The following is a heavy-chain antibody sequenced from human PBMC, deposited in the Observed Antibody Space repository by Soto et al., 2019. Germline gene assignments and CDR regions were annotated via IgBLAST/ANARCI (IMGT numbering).Heavy chain of an antibody. CDR1: GFTFSSYA. J-gene: IGHJ4*02. CDR3: AKDRRAGGNYGFYSDF. Sequence: EVQLLESGGDLVQPGGSLRLSCAASGFTFSSYAMSWVRQAPGKGLEWVSGIGGSGAGTFYADSVKGRFTISRDNSKNTLYLQMTSLRADDTAVYYCAKDRRAGGNYGFYSDFWGQGALVIVSS. D-gene: IGHD1-7*01. CDR2: IGGSGAGT. V-gene: IGHV3-23*01.